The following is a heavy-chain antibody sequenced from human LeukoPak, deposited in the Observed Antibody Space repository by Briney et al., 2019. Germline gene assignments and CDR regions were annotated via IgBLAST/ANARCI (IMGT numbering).Heavy chain of an antibody. CDR2: IIPILGIA. Sequence: SVKVSCKASGGTFSSYAISWVRQAPGQGLEWMGRIIPILGIANYAQKFQGRVTMTEDTSTDTAYMELSSLRSEDTAVYYCATDFISGSYYYFDYWGQGTLVTVSS. D-gene: IGHD1-26*01. CDR1: GGTFSSYA. V-gene: IGHV1-69*04. CDR3: ATDFISGSYYYFDY. J-gene: IGHJ4*02.